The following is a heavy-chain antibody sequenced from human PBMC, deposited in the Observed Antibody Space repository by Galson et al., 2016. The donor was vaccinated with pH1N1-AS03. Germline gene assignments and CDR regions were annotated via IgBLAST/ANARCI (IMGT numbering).Heavy chain of an antibody. V-gene: IGHV1-46*02. D-gene: IGHD1-7*01. CDR1: GHTFNTYY. J-gene: IGHJ4*02. Sequence: SVKVSCKASGHTFNTYYIHWVRQAPGQGLEWMGVINPSGDSTTYAQKLQGRVSLTRDTSAGTVSMELSSLRSEDTAVFFCVAGTKYDEITGDKYYFDYWGPGTLVTVSS. CDR2: INPSGDST. CDR3: VAGTKYDEITGDKYYFDY.